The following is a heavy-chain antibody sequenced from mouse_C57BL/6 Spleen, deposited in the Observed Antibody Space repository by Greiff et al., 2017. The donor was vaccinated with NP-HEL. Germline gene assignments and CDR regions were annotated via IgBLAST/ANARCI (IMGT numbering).Heavy chain of an antibody. V-gene: IGHV1-82*01. Sequence: QVHVKQSEPELVKPGASVKISCKASGYAFSSSWMNWVKQRPGKGLEWIGRIYPGDGDTNYNGKFKGKATLTADKSSSTAYMQLSSLTSEDSAVYFCARSPLLLRYPSYWYFDVWGTGTTVTVSS. CDR1: GYAFSSSW. D-gene: IGHD1-1*01. CDR3: ARSPLLLRYPSYWYFDV. CDR2: IYPGDGDT. J-gene: IGHJ1*03.